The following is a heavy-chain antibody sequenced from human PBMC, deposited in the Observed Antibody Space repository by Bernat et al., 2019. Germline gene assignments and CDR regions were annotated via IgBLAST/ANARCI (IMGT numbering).Heavy chain of an antibody. J-gene: IGHJ3*02. CDR3: THTSAATDKYAGAFDI. Sequence: EVQLVESGGGLVKPGGSLRLSCAASGFIFSNAWMTWVRQAPGKGLEWVGRIQSKADGGTTDYAAPVKDRFTISRDDSKNTVYLQMNSLKIEDTAIYYCTHTSAATDKYAGAFDIWGQGTMVTVSS. D-gene: IGHD2-8*01. V-gene: IGHV3-15*01. CDR1: GFIFSNAW. CDR2: IQSKADGGTT.